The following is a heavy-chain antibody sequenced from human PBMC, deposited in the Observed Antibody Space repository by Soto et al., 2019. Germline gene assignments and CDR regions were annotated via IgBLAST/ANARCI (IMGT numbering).Heavy chain of an antibody. CDR2: IYYSGST. D-gene: IGHD3-16*01. V-gene: IGHV4-59*01. Sequence: SETLSLTCTVSGGSISSYYWIWIRQPPGKGLEWIGYIYYSGSTNYNPSLKSRVTISVDTSKNQFSLKLSSVTAADTAVYYCAREWGATFDYWVQGTLVTVSS. J-gene: IGHJ4*02. CDR1: GGSISSYY. CDR3: AREWGATFDY.